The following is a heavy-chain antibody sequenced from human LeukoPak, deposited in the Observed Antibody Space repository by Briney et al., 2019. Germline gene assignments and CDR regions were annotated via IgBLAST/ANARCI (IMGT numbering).Heavy chain of an antibody. CDR3: ARDPHIAAAVYYYYMDV. Sequence: GASVKGSCKASGYTFTSHIISWVRQAPGQGHEWMGWINAFNGNTDYAQRGQGRATMTTDPSPSTAYMALRSLRSDDTAVYYCARDPHIAAAVYYYYMDVWGEGTPVTVYS. V-gene: IGHV1-18*01. J-gene: IGHJ6*03. D-gene: IGHD6-13*01. CDR2: INAFNGNT. CDR1: GYTFTSHI.